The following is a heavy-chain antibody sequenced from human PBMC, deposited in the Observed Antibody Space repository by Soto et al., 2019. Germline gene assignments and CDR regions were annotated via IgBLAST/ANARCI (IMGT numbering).Heavy chain of an antibody. D-gene: IGHD2-2*02. V-gene: IGHV3-23*01. J-gene: IGHJ4*02. Sequence: GGSLRLSCAASGFTFSSYAISWVRQAPGKGLEWVSAISGSGGSTYYADSVKGRFTISRDNSKNTLYLQMNSLRAEDTAVYYCAKDLVSIYPSGGYFDYWGQGTLVTVSS. CDR3: AKDLVSIYPSGGYFDY. CDR2: ISGSGGST. CDR1: GFTFSSYA.